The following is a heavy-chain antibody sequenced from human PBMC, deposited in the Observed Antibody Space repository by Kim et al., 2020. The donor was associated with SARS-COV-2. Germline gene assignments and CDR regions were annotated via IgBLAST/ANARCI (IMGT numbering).Heavy chain of an antibody. D-gene: IGHD3-22*01. J-gene: IGHJ3*02. CDR2: IKQDGSEK. Sequence: GGSLRLSCAASGFTFSSYWMSWVRQAPGKGLEWVANIKQDGSEKYYVDSVKGRFTISRDNAKSSLYLQMNSLRAEDTAVYYCARDLVDSSGYYYVRLVIGAFDIWGQGTMVTVSS. V-gene: IGHV3-7*01. CDR1: GFTFSSYW. CDR3: ARDLVDSSGYYYVRLVIGAFDI.